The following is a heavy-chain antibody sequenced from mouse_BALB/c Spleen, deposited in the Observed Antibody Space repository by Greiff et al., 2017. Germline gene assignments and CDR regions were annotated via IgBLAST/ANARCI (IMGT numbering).Heavy chain of an antibody. J-gene: IGHJ4*01. Sequence: EVQGVESGPGLVKPSQSLSLTCTVTGYSITSDYAWYWIRQYLGNKLEWMGYISYSGSTSYNPSLKSRTSITRDTSKNQFFLQLNSVTTEDTATYYCAREDYGSVAYYAMDYWGQGTSVTVSS. V-gene: IGHV3-2*02. CDR3: AREDYGSVAYYAMDY. CDR1: GYSITSDYA. CDR2: ISYSGST. D-gene: IGHD1-1*01.